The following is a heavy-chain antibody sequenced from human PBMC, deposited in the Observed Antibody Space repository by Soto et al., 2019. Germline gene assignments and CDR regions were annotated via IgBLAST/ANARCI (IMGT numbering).Heavy chain of an antibody. V-gene: IGHV1-69*13. J-gene: IGHJ6*02. CDR3: ARGLMAGDYYYYGMDV. CDR2: IIPIFGTA. CDR1: GGTFSSYA. Sequence: SVKVSCKASGGTFSSYAISWVRQAPGQGLEWMGEIIPIFGTANYAQKFQGRVAITADESTSTAYMELNSLRAEDTAVYYCARGLMAGDYYYYGMDVWGQGTTVTVSS. D-gene: IGHD6-19*01.